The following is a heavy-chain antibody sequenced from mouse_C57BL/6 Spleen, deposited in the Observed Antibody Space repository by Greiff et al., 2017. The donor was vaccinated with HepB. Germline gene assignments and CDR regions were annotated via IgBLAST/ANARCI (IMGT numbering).Heavy chain of an antibody. Sequence: QVQLQQSGAELAKPGASVKLSCKASGYTFTSYWMHWVKQWPGQGLEWIGYINPSSGYTKYNQKFKDKATLTADKSSSTAYMQLSSMTYEDSAVYYCASENDYPHAMDYWGQGTSVTVSS. CDR2: INPSSGYT. J-gene: IGHJ4*01. D-gene: IGHD2-4*01. CDR1: GYTFTSYW. CDR3: ASENDYPHAMDY. V-gene: IGHV1-7*01.